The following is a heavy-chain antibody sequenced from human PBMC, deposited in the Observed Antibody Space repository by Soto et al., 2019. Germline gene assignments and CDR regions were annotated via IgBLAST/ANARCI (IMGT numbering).Heavy chain of an antibody. CDR2: IYYSGST. Sequence: QVQLQESGPGLVKPSQTLSLTCTVSGGSIRSGGYYWSWIRKHPGKGLAWIGYIYYSGSTYYNPSLKSRVTISVDTSKNQFSLKLSSVTAADTAVYYCARRREGGDCFDYWGQGTLVTVSS. D-gene: IGHD2-21*01. CDR3: ARRREGGDCFDY. CDR1: GGSIRSGGYY. J-gene: IGHJ4*02. V-gene: IGHV4-31*03.